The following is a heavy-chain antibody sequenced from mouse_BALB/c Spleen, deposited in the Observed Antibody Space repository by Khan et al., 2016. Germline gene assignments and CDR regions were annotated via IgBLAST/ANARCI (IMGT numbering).Heavy chain of an antibody. J-gene: IGHJ1*01. CDR1: GYTFTNYG. D-gene: IGHD1-1*01. Sequence: QIQLVQSGPELKKPGKTVKISCKASGYTFTNYGMNWVKQGPGKGLKWMGWINTYSGESTYADDFKGRFAFSLETSANTAYLQINNLKNEDTATYFCARYRYYYGSSRYFDVWGAGTTVTVSS. CDR3: ARYRYYYGSSRYFDV. CDR2: INTYSGES. V-gene: IGHV9-3-1*01.